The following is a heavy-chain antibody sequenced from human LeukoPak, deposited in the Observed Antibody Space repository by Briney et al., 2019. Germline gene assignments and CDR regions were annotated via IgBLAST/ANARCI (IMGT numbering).Heavy chain of an antibody. CDR2: IYYSGST. D-gene: IGHD5-12*01. Sequence: SETLSLTCTVSGGSLSSYYWSWIRQPPGKGLEWIGYIYYSGSTNYNPPLKSRVTISVDTSKNQFSLKLSSVTAADTAVYYCARGGYGGGSGLDAFDIWGQGTMVTVSS. J-gene: IGHJ3*02. CDR1: GGSLSSYY. V-gene: IGHV4-59*01. CDR3: ARGGYGGGSGLDAFDI.